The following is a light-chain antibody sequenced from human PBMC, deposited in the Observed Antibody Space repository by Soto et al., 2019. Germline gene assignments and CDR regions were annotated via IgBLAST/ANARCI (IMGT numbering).Light chain of an antibody. J-gene: IGLJ2*01. Sequence: QSALTQPASVSGSPGQSITISCTGTSSDVGGYNYVSGYQQHPGKPPKLMIYDGSNRPSGVSNRVSGSKSGNTASLTISGLQAEDEADYYCSSYTSSSTLVVFGGGTKLTVL. CDR2: DGS. V-gene: IGLV2-14*01. CDR3: SSYTSSSTLVV. CDR1: SSDVGGYNY.